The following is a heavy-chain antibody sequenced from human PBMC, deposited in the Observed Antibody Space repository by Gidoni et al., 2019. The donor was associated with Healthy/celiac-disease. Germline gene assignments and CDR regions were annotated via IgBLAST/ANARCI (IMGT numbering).Heavy chain of an antibody. J-gene: IGHJ6*02. D-gene: IGHD6-13*01. CDR2: IYPGDSDT. CDR1: GYSFTSYW. V-gene: IGHV5-51*03. Sequence: EVQLVQSGAEVKKPGESLKISCKGSGYSFTSYWLGWVRHMPGKGLEWMGIIYPGDSDTRYSPSFQGQVTISADKSISTAYLQWSSLKASDTAMYYCARTYTKGPSSSWYGRYYYGMDVWGQGTTVTVSS. CDR3: ARTYTKGPSSSWYGRYYYGMDV.